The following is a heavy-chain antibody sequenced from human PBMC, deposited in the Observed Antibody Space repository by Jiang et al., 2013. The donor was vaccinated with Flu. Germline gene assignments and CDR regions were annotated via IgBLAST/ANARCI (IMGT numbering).Heavy chain of an antibody. Sequence: LEWMGWMNPNSGNTGYAQKFQGRVTMTRNTSISTAYMELSSLRSEDTAVYYCARGERYYDFWSGYYNWFDPWGQGTLVTVSS. CDR3: ARGERYYDFWSGYYNWFDP. CDR2: MNPNSGNT. J-gene: IGHJ5*02. D-gene: IGHD3-3*01. V-gene: IGHV1-8*01.